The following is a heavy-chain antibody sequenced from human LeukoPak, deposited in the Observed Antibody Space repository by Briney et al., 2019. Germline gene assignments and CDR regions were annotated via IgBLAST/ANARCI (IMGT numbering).Heavy chain of an antibody. D-gene: IGHD6-13*01. CDR1: GFTFSSYS. Sequence: GGSLRLSCAASGFTFSSYSMNWVRQAPGKGLEWVSSISSSSSYIYYADSVKGRFTISRDNSKNTLYLQMNSLRAEDTAVYYCAKDWGIAAAGSAFDYWGQGTLVTVSS. V-gene: IGHV3-21*04. CDR2: ISSSSSYI. CDR3: AKDWGIAAAGSAFDY. J-gene: IGHJ4*02.